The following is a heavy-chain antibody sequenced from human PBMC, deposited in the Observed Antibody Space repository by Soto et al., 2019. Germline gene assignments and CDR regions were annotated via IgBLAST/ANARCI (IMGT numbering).Heavy chain of an antibody. J-gene: IGHJ4*02. Sequence: GGSLRLSCLASGFTFTSYAMHWVRQAPGQGLEYVSGIVSNGDSTYFADSVKGRFTISRDNSKNTLYLQMSSPRAEDTAVYYCVRGLTTANYWGPGTLVTVSS. D-gene: IGHD4-4*01. CDR1: GFTFTSYA. CDR2: IVSNGDST. V-gene: IGHV3-64D*08. CDR3: VRGLTTANY.